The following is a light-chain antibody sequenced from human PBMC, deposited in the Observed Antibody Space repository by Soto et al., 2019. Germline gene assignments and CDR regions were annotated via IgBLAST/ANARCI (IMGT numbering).Light chain of an antibody. V-gene: IGKV3-20*01. Sequence: EIVLTQSPGTLSLSPGERATLSCRASQSVSSSYLAWYHQKPGQAPRLLIYGASSRATGIPDRFSGSGSGTDFTLTISRLEPEDFAVYYCQQYGSSPYTFGQWTKLEIK. CDR1: QSVSSSY. CDR3: QQYGSSPYT. J-gene: IGKJ2*01. CDR2: GAS.